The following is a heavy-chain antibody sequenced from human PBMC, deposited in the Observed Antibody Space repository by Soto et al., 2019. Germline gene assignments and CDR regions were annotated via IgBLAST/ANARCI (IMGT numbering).Heavy chain of an antibody. CDR3: TTDPRNYYDSSGSANWFDP. V-gene: IGHV3-73*01. J-gene: IGHJ5*02. CDR1: GFTFSGSA. Sequence: GGSLRLSCAVSGFTFSGSAVHWVRQASGKGLEWVGRIRSKTNNYATAYAASVKGRFTISRDDSKNTASLQMNSLKTEDTAVYYCTTDPRNYYDSSGSANWFDPWGQGTLVTVSS. D-gene: IGHD3-22*01. CDR2: IRSKTNNYAT.